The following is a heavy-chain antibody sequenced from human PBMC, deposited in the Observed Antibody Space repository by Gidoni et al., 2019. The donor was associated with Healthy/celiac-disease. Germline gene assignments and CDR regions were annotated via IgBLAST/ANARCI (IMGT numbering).Heavy chain of an antibody. J-gene: IGHJ4*02. Sequence: QVQLQESGPGLVKPSVTLSPTCAVSGGSISSSNWWSWVRQPPGKGLEWIGEIYHSGSTNYNPSLKSRATISVDKSKNQFSLKLSSVTAADTAVYYCASLSTYYYDSSGYYLFDYWGQGTLVTVSS. D-gene: IGHD3-22*01. CDR1: GGSISSSNW. CDR2: IYHSGST. V-gene: IGHV4-4*02. CDR3: ASLSTYYYDSSGYYLFDY.